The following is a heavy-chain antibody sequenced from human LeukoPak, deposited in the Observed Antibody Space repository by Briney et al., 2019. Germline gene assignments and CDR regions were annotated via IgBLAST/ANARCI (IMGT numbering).Heavy chain of an antibody. CDR1: GFTFSSYG. CDR2: ISYDGSNK. V-gene: IGHV3-30*19. Sequence: PGGSLRLSCAASGFTFSSYGMHWVRQAPGKGLEWVAVISYDGSNKYYADSVKGRFTISRDNFKNTLYLEMNVLRVEDTATYYCAKDWASYSAFDFWGHGTMVIVS. D-gene: IGHD3-16*01. J-gene: IGHJ3*01. CDR3: AKDWASYSAFDF.